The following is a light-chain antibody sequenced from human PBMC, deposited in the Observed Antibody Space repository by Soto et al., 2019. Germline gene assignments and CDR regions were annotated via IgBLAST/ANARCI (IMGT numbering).Light chain of an antibody. J-gene: IGKJ1*01. CDR3: QQRSNWPPT. CDR2: DAS. CDR1: QSVSSY. V-gene: IGKV3-11*01. Sequence: ETVLTQSPATLSLSPGERATLSCRASQSVSSYLTWYQQKPGQSPRLLIFDASNRATGIPARFSGSGSGTDFTLTTSSLEPEDFAVYYCQQRSNWPPTFGQGTKVDIK.